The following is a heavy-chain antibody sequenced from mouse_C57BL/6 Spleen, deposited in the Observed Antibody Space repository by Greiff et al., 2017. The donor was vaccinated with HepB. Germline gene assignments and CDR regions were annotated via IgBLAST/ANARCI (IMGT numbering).Heavy chain of an antibody. J-gene: IGHJ4*01. CDR2: IDPENGDT. V-gene: IGHV14-4*01. Sequence: VQLQQSGAELVRPGASVKLSCTASGFNIKDDYMHWVKQRPEQGLEWIGWIDPENGDTEYASKFQGKATITADTSSNTAYLQLSSLTSEDTAVYYCTTSQAMDYWGHGTSVTVSS. CDR1: GFNIKDDY. CDR3: TTSQAMDY.